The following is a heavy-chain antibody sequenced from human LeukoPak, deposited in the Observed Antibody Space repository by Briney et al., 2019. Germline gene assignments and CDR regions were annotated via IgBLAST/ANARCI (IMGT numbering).Heavy chain of an antibody. Sequence: PGGSLRLSCAASGFTFSSYSMNWVRQAPGKGLEWVPSISSSSSYIYYADSVKGRFTISRDNAKNSLYLQMNSLRAEDTAVYYCARGPDYDILTGYTSGWGQGTLVTVSS. CDR1: GFTFSSYS. J-gene: IGHJ4*02. V-gene: IGHV3-21*01. CDR2: ISSSSSYI. CDR3: ARGPDYDILTGYTSG. D-gene: IGHD3-9*01.